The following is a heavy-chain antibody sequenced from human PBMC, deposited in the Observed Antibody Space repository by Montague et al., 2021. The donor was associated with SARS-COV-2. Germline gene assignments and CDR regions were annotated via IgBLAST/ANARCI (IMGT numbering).Heavy chain of an antibody. CDR1: GGSISSSSYY. CDR2: IYYSGST. V-gene: IGHV4-39*01. D-gene: IGHD3-10*01. Sequence: SETLSLTCTVSGGSISSSSYYWGWIRQSPGKGLEWIGSIYYSGSTYYNPSLKSRVTISVDTSKNQFSLKLSSVTAADTAVYYCARLGSGSYYTLDYWGQGTLVTVSS. CDR3: ARLGSGSYYTLDY. J-gene: IGHJ4*02.